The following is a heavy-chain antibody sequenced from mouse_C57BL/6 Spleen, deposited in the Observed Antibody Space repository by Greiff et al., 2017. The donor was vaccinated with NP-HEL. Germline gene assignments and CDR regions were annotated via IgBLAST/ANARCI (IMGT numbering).Heavy chain of an antibody. J-gene: IGHJ2*01. CDR2: IDPSDSYT. D-gene: IGHD4-1*01. V-gene: IGHV1-69*01. Sequence: QVQLQQSGAELVMPGASVKLSCKASGYTFTSYWMHWVKQRPGQGLEWIGEIDPSDSYTNYNQKFKGKSTLTVDKSSSTAYMQLSSLTSEDSAVYYCARIGTKYFDYWGQGTTLTVSS. CDR3: ARIGTKYFDY. CDR1: GYTFTSYW.